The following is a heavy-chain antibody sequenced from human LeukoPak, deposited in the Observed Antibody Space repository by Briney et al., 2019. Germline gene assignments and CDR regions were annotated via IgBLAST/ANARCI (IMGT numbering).Heavy chain of an antibody. CDR2: ISGSGGST. J-gene: IGHJ4*02. D-gene: IGHD6-13*01. CDR1: GFTFSSYA. Sequence: GGSLRLSCAASGFTFSSYAMSWVRQAPGKGLEWVSAISGSGGSTYYADSVKGRFTISRDNSKNTLYLQMNSLIAEDTAVYYCANPDSRSPDGPIDYWGQGTLVTVSS. V-gene: IGHV3-23*01. CDR3: ANPDSRSPDGPIDY.